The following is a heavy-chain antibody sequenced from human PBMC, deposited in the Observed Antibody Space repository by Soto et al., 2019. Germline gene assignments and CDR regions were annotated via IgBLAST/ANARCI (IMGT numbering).Heavy chain of an antibody. V-gene: IGHV3-7*01. CDR1: GFTFTNYW. CDR2: IKGDGSEK. CDR3: GRDEVRNGVGV. J-gene: IGHJ6*02. Sequence: LRLSCVASGFTFTNYWMSWVRQVPGKGLEWVANIKGDGSEKRYVDSVRGRFTISRDNAKNSVYLQMNSLRAEDTALYYCGRDEVRNGVGVWGQGTTVTVSS.